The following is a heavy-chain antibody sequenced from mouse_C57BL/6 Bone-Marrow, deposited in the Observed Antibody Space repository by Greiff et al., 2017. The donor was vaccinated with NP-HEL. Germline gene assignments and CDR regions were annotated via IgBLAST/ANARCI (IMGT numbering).Heavy chain of an antibody. Sequence: QVQLQQPGAELVKPGASVKMSCKASGYTFTSYWITWVKQRPGQGLEWIGDIYPGSGSTNYNEKFKSKATLTVDTSSSTAYMQLSSRTSEDSAVYSCARRAVTTPDWFAYWGQGPLVTVSA. CDR2: IYPGSGST. CDR3: ARRAVTTPDWFAY. V-gene: IGHV1-55*01. J-gene: IGHJ3*01. D-gene: IGHD2-2*01. CDR1: GYTFTSYW.